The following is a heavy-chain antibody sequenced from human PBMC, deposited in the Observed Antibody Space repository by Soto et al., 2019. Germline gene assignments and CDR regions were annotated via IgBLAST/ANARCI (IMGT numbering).Heavy chain of an antibody. CDR2: INHSGST. J-gene: IGHJ4*01. CDR1: GGSFSGYY. CDR3: ASRKRGLLWFGELLSFDY. D-gene: IGHD3-10*01. Sequence: PSETLSLTCAVYGGSFSGYYWSWIRQPPGKGLEWIGEINHSGSTNYNPSLKSRVTISVDTSKNQFSLKLSSVTAADTAVYYCASRKRGLLWFGELLSFDYWGNGTMVTVS. V-gene: IGHV4-34*01.